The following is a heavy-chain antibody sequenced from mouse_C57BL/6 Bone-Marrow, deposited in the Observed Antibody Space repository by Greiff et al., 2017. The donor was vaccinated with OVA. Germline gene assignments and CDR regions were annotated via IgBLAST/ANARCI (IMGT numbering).Heavy chain of an antibody. J-gene: IGHJ1*03. CDR3: TTPDYSNLRWYFGG. D-gene: IGHD2-5*01. V-gene: IGHV14-4*01. CDR2: IDPENGDT. Sequence: VQLQQSGAELVRPGASVKLSCTASGFNIKDDYMHWVKQRPEQSLEWIGWIDPENGDTEYASKFQGKATITADTSSNTAYLQLSSLTSEDTAVYYCTTPDYSNLRWYFGGWGTGTTVTVSS. CDR1: GFNIKDDY.